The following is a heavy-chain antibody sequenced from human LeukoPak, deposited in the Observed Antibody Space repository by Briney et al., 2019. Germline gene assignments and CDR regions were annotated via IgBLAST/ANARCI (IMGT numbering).Heavy chain of an antibody. J-gene: IGHJ4*02. CDR2: INPNSGGT. CDR1: GYTFTNYG. Sequence: ASVKVSCKASGYTFTNYGITWVRQAPGQGLEWMGWINPNSGGTNYAQKFQGRVTMTRDTSIGTAYMELSTLTSDDTAVYYCARDLAAALHGYWGQGTLVTVSS. V-gene: IGHV1-2*02. CDR3: ARDLAAALHGY. D-gene: IGHD6-13*01.